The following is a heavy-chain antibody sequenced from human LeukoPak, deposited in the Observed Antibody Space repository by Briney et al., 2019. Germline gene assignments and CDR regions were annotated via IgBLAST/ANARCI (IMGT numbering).Heavy chain of an antibody. CDR1: GGSISSYY. V-gene: IGHV4-59*01. J-gene: IGHJ6*02. CDR3: ARLTSSSWYGNYYYGMDV. CDR2: IYYSGST. D-gene: IGHD6-13*01. Sequence: SETLSLTCTVSGGSISSYYWSWIRQPPGKGQEWIGYIYYSGSTNYNPSLKNRVTISVDTYKNQFSLKLSSVTAADTAVYYCARLTSSSWYGNYYYGMDVWGQGTTVTVSS.